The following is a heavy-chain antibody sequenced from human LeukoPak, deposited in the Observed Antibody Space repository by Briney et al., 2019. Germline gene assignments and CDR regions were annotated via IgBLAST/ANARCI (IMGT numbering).Heavy chain of an antibody. Sequence: GGSLRLSCTASGFTFGDYAMSWFRQAPGKGLEWVGFIRSKAYGGTTEYAASVKGRFTISRDDSKSIAYLQMNSLKTEDTAVYYCTRCGVGELLPHFDYWGQGTLVTVSS. CDR3: TRCGVGELLPHFDY. CDR1: GFTFGDYA. J-gene: IGHJ4*02. D-gene: IGHD1-26*01. V-gene: IGHV3-49*03. CDR2: IRSKAYGGTT.